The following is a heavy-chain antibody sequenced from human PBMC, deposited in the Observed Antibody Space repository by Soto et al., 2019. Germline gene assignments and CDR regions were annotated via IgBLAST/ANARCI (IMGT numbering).Heavy chain of an antibody. Sequence: EVQLLESGGGLVQPGGSLRLSCAASGFDFTAYAMNWVRQAPGKGLQWVSGLVGSGADKNYADSVRGRFTVSRDNSRNTLYLQMDSLRDEDTAVYYCAKDLIANNDVWEPFDMWGRGTKVTVSS. J-gene: IGHJ3*02. CDR2: LVGSGADK. CDR1: GFDFTAYA. D-gene: IGHD3-16*01. V-gene: IGHV3-23*01. CDR3: AKDLIANNDVWEPFDM.